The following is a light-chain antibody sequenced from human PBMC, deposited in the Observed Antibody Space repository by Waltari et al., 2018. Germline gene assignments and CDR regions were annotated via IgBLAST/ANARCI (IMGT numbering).Light chain of an antibody. J-gene: IGLJ2*01. V-gene: IGLV6-57*03. Sequence: FVLTQPHSVSESPGKPVTLSCPRSSGSISVNLVPWFRQRPGGAPSTVIFEDRQRHVGVPNRFSASIDSPANSAYLTISGLEPEDEADYYCQSYDGRDHVIFGGGTKLTVL. CDR3: QSYDGRDHVI. CDR1: SGSISVNL. CDR2: EDR.